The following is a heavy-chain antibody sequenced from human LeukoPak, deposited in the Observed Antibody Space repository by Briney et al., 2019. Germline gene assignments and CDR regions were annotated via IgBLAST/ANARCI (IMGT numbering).Heavy chain of an antibody. V-gene: IGHV4-34*01. J-gene: IGHJ6*03. Sequence: PSETLSLTCAVYGGSFSDYSWSWIRQPPGKELEWIGEINHSGGTNNNPSLMSRVIISVDTSKNQFSLKVSSVTAADTAVYYCARVGYSYSINDWSRTGLGAYPTKYPYSMDVWAKGTTVTV. CDR2: INHSGGT. CDR3: ARVGYSYSINDWSRTGLGAYPTKYPYSMDV. CDR1: GGSFSDYS. D-gene: IGHD5-18*01.